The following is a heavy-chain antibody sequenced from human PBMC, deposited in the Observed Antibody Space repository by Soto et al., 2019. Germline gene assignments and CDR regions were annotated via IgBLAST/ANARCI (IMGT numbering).Heavy chain of an antibody. CDR1: GFTFSAFG. V-gene: IGHV3-30*18. J-gene: IGHJ6*02. Sequence: GGSLRLSYEASGFTFSAFGMHWVRQAPGKGLEWVAIISYDGILKYYADSVKGRFTISRDTSKSALYLQMNSLRPEDTAVYYCAKDFKISGGHYGSLNYYYGMDVWGQGTTVTVSS. CDR2: ISYDGILK. D-gene: IGHD3-10*01. CDR3: AKDFKISGGHYGSLNYYYGMDV.